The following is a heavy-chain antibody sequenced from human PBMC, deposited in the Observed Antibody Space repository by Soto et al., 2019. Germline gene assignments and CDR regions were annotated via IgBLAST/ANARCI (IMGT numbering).Heavy chain of an antibody. V-gene: IGHV3-74*01. D-gene: IGHD6-13*01. Sequence: PGGSLRLSCAASGFAFSTYWMHWVRQAPGTGLLWVSRISSDGNNSNYADSVKGRFTISRDNAKNTLYLQMSSLRVEDTAVYYCARIPQTAAGGLLYHYYSMDVWGQGTTVTVSS. J-gene: IGHJ6*02. CDR1: GFAFSTYW. CDR3: ARIPQTAAGGLLYHYYSMDV. CDR2: ISSDGNNS.